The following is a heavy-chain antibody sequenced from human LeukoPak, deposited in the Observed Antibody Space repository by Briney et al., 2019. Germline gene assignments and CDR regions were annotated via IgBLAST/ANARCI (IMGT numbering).Heavy chain of an antibody. CDR3: ARGLWFGYYFDS. D-gene: IGHD3-10*01. J-gene: IGHJ4*02. CDR1: GGSISSSSYY. V-gene: IGHV4-39*07. Sequence: SETLSLTCTVSGGSISSSSYYWGWTRQPPGKGLEWIGSIYYSGSTYYNPSLKSRVTISVDTSKNQFSLKLSSVTAADTAMYYCARGLWFGYYFDSWGQGTLVTVSS. CDR2: IYYSGST.